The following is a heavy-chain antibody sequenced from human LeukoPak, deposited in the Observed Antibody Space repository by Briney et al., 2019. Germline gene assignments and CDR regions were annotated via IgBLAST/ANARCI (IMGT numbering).Heavy chain of an antibody. Sequence: GRSLRLSCAASGFTFDDYAMHWVRLVPGKGLEWVSGISWNSGYIGYADSVRGRFTLSRDNAKNSLYLQMNSLRPEDMALYYCARGTATGGRLDYWGQGTLVTVPS. V-gene: IGHV3-9*03. CDR1: GFTFDDYA. D-gene: IGHD5-24*01. CDR2: ISWNSGYI. J-gene: IGHJ4*02. CDR3: ARGTATGGRLDY.